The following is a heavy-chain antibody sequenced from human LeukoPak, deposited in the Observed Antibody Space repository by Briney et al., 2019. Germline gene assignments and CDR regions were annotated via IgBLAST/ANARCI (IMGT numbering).Heavy chain of an antibody. J-gene: IGHJ5*02. CDR1: GFTFSSYA. Sequence: GGSLRLSCAASGFTFSSYAMSWVRQAPGKGLEWVSALSGSGGSAYYADSVKGRFTISRDNSKNTLYLQMNSLRAEDTAVYYCSKVHCSSGQDYCFDPRGQGTLVTVSS. CDR2: LSGSGGSA. CDR3: SKVHCSSGQDYCFDP. V-gene: IGHV3-23*01. D-gene: IGHD6-25*01.